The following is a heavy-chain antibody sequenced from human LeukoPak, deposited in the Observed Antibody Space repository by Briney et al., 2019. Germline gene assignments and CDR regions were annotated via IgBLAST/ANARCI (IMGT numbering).Heavy chain of an antibody. V-gene: IGHV3-30*01. CDR1: GFTFSSYA. D-gene: IGHD3-10*01. CDR3: ARDHRVRGVIPSMGYFDY. CDR2: ISYDGSNK. Sequence: PGGSLRLSCEASGFTFSSYAMHWVRQAPGKGLEWVAVISYDGSNKYYADSVKGRFTISRDNSKNTVYLQMNSLRAEDTAVYYCARDHRVRGVIPSMGYFDYWGQGTLVTVSS. J-gene: IGHJ4*02.